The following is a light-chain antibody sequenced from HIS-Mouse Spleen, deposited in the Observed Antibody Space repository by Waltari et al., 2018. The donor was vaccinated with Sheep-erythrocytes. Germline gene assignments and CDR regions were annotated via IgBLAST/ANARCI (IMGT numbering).Light chain of an antibody. J-gene: IGLJ3*02. CDR3: CSYAGSSTPWV. V-gene: IGLV2-23*01. Sequence: SALTPPASASASPGQSITISCTAASRDVGSYNLVPWYQQHPCKAPKLMIYEGSKRPSGVSNRFSGSKSGNTASLTISGLQAEDEADYYCCSYAGSSTPWVFGGGTKLTVL. CDR2: EGS. CDR1: SRDVGSYNL.